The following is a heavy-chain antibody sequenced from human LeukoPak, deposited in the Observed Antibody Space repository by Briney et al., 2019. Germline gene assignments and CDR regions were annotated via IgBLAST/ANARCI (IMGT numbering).Heavy chain of an antibody. Sequence: GASVKVSCKASGYTLTELSMHWVRQAPGKGLEWMGGFDPEDGETIYAQKFQGRVTMTEDTSTDTAYMELSSLRSEDTAVYYCARGITMIVVWSGWFDPWGQGTLVTVSS. CDR3: ARGITMIVVWSGWFDP. V-gene: IGHV1-24*01. CDR2: FDPEDGET. J-gene: IGHJ5*02. D-gene: IGHD3-22*01. CDR1: GYTLTELS.